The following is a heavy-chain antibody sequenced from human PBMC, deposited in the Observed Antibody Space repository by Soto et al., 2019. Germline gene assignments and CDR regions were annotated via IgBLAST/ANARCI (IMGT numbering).Heavy chain of an antibody. CDR3: VRDLAHGYTGNV. CDR2: IYDSGVT. Sequence: PSDDLSLNDSVFCAVGTSGENYWRWVRQPPGKGLEWLGYIYDSGVTSYTPALKSRVTLSLDRPNNQVSLKLRSVTAADTAVYFCVRDLAHGYTGNVWGYGTLVTVSS. CDR1: CAVGTSGENY. V-gene: IGHV4-30-4*02. J-gene: IGHJ3*01. D-gene: IGHD5-18*01.